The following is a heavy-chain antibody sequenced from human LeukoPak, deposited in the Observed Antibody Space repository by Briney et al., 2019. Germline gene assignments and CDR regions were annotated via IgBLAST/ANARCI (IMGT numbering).Heavy chain of an antibody. D-gene: IGHD2-15*01. J-gene: IGHJ5*02. Sequence: GESLKISCKGSGCSFTSYWIGWVRQMPGKALEWMGIIYPGNSDTRYSPSFQGHVTISADKSISTSYLQWSSLKASDTAMYYCARLGYCSGGSCRYSNAGWFDPWGQGTLVTVSS. CDR1: GCSFTSYW. CDR3: ARLGYCSGGSCRYSNAGWFDP. CDR2: IYPGNSDT. V-gene: IGHV5-51*01.